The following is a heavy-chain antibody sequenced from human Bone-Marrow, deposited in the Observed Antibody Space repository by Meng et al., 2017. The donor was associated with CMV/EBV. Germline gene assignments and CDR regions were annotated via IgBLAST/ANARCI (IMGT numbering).Heavy chain of an antibody. D-gene: IGHD1-26*01. CDR1: GGTFIGYA. J-gene: IGHJ5*02. CDR3: ATMGATTNWFDP. V-gene: IGHV1-69*05. Sequence: KAAGGTFIGYAIGWVRQAQGEGLEGMGGISPIVGTANYAQKFQGRVTITTDESTSTAYMELSSLRSEDTAVYYCATMGATTNWFDPWGQGTLVTVSS. CDR2: ISPIVGTA.